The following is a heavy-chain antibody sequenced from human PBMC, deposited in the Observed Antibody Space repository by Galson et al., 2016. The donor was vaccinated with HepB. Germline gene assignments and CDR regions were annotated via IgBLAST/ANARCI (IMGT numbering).Heavy chain of an antibody. CDR1: GFTFSSYS. V-gene: IGHV3-48*01. J-gene: IGHJ4*02. Sequence: SLRLSCAASGFTFSSYSMNWARQAPGKGLEWVSYISTGSNTIYYADSVRGRFTVSRDNAKNSLYLQMISLRADDTAVYYCARDLRAYCGGDCSADYWGQGLLVAVSS. CDR2: ISTGSNTI. CDR3: ARDLRAYCGGDCSADY. D-gene: IGHD2-21*01.